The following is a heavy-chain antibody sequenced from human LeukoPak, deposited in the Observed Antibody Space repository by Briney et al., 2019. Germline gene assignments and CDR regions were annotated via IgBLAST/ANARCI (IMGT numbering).Heavy chain of an antibody. CDR3: ARGGHYDFWSGRLYYFDY. J-gene: IGHJ4*02. D-gene: IGHD3-3*01. CDR2: IGGSDGAA. CDR1: GFIFSSSL. Sequence: GGSLRLSCAASGFIFSSSLMSWVRQAPGKGLEWVSEIGGSDGAAYYADSVKGRFTISRDISKNTLYLFMNSLRAEDTAMYYCARGGHYDFWSGRLYYFDYWGQGTLVTVSS. V-gene: IGHV3-23*01.